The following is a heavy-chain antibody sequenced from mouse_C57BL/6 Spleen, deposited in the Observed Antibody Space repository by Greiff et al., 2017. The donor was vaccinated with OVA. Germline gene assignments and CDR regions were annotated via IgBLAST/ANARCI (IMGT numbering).Heavy chain of an antibody. CDR2: INPSTGGT. V-gene: IGHV1-43*01. CDR1: GYSFTGYY. J-gene: IGHJ2*01. Sequence: VQLQQSGPELVKPGASVKISCKASGYSFTGYYMHWVKQSSEKSLEWIGEINPSTGGTSSNQKFKGKATLTVDKSSSTAYMQLKSLTSEDSAVYYCARGDYDLFDYWGQGTTLTVSS. CDR3: ARGDYDLFDY. D-gene: IGHD2-4*01.